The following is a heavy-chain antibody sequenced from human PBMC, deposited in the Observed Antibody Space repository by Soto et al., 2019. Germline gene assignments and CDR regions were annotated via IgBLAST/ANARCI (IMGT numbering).Heavy chain of an antibody. CDR1: GGSISSGGYS. Sequence: SETLSLTCAVSGGSISSGGYSWSWIRQPPGKGLEWIGYIYHSGSTYYNPSLKSRVTISVDTSKNQFSLKLSSVTAADTAVYYCARHFKYYYDSSGALTDAFDIWGQGTMVTVSS. CDR3: ARHFKYYYDSSGALTDAFDI. CDR2: IYHSGST. J-gene: IGHJ3*02. V-gene: IGHV4-30-2*05. D-gene: IGHD3-22*01.